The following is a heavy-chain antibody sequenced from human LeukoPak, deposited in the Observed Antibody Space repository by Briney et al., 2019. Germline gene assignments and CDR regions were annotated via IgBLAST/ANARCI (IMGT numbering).Heavy chain of an antibody. Sequence: SETLSLTCTVADGSISGGTYYWTWIRQHPGKGLEWIGYIYHSGSTDYNPSLKSRVSISLNRSKNQFSLNLRSVTAADTALYYCARASGSYYFPLVDSWGQETLVTVSA. CDR2: IYHSGST. CDR1: DGSISGGTYY. J-gene: IGHJ4*02. V-gene: IGHV4-31*03. CDR3: ARASGSYYFPLVDS. D-gene: IGHD3-10*02.